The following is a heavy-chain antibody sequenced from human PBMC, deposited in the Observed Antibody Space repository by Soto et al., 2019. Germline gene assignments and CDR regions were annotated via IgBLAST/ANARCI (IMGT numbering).Heavy chain of an antibody. CDR3: ARSRGGFGGGWTTPYFDY. Sequence: QITLKESGPPVVKPTQTLTLTCSLSGFSLNTAGVGVGWIRQPPGKALEWLAVIYWDDDKSWNPSLRDRLTINRDASDDQVVLTVTNMDPVDTGTYYCARSRGGFGGGWTTPYFDYWGQGTLVTVSS. V-gene: IGHV2-5*02. CDR2: IYWDDDK. D-gene: IGHD6-19*01. CDR1: GFSLNTAGVG. J-gene: IGHJ4*02.